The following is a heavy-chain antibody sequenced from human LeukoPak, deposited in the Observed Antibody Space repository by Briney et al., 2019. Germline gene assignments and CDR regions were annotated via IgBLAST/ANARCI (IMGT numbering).Heavy chain of an antibody. CDR2: IYYSGST. J-gene: IGHJ3*02. D-gene: IGHD6-13*01. CDR3: ARDLGAAAGLAFDI. V-gene: IGHV4-31*03. CDR1: GGSISSGGYY. Sequence: SETLSLTCTVSGGSISSGGYYWSWIRQHPGKGLGWIGYIYYSGSTYYNPSLKSRVTISVDTSKNQFSLKLSSVTAADTAVYYCARDLGAAAGLAFDIWGQGTMVTVSS.